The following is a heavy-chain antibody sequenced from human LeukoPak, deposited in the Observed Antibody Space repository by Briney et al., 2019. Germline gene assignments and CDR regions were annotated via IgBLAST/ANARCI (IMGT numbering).Heavy chain of an antibody. D-gene: IGHD2-8*01. J-gene: IGHJ4*02. Sequence: SETLSLTCTVSDSSITSTYYWAGFRQPPGKGLEWIATVFRLQTVRTFNNPSLESRVTMSLGPSQSHFSLNLTSVTAADTALYFCARVLHAPYLIDSWGQGTLVTVSS. CDR3: ARVLHAPYLIDS. V-gene: IGHV4-38-2*02. CDR1: DSSITSTYY. CDR2: VFRLQTVRT.